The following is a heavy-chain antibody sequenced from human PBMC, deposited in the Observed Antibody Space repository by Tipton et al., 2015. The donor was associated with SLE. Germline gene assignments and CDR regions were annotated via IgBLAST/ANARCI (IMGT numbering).Heavy chain of an antibody. J-gene: IGHJ4*02. Sequence: GSLRLSCTVSGGSISSSSYYWGWIRQPPGKGLEWIGSIYYSGSTYYNPSLKSRVTISVDTSKNQFSLKLSSVTAADTAVYYCASGSYPGYFDYWGQGTLVTVSS. D-gene: IGHD1-26*01. CDR2: IYYSGST. CDR1: GGSISSSSYY. CDR3: ASGSYPGYFDY. V-gene: IGHV4-39*07.